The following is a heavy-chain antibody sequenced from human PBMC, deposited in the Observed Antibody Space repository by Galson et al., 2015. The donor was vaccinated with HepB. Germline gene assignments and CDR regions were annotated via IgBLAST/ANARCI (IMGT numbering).Heavy chain of an antibody. D-gene: IGHD6-19*01. CDR2: ISYDGSNK. V-gene: IGHV3-30*18. CDR3: AKDPYLYSALAGTMAGFDY. Sequence: SLRLSCAASGFTFSNYGMHWVRQAPGRGLEWVPVISYDGSNKYSADSVKGRFTISRDNSKNTLYLQMNSLRAEDTALYYCAKDPYLYSALAGTMAGFDYWGQGTLVTVSS. CDR1: GFTFSNYG. J-gene: IGHJ4*02.